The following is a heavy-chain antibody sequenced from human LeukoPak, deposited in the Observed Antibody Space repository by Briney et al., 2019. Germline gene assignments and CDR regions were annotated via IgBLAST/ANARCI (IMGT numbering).Heavy chain of an antibody. D-gene: IGHD3-10*01. V-gene: IGHV3-66*01. Sequence: GGSLRLSCAASGFTVSSTYMCWVRQAPGKGLEWVSPIYSGGSPYYADSVKGRFTISRDNSKNTLFLQMNSLRAEDTAVYYCARGSEVRGVFHFDYWGQGTLVTVSS. J-gene: IGHJ4*02. CDR1: GFTVSSTY. CDR3: ARGSEVRGVFHFDY. CDR2: IYSGGSP.